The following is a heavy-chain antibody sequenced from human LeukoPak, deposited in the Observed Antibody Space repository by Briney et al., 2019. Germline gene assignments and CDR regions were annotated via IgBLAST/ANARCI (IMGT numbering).Heavy chain of an antibody. Sequence: GGSLRLSCAASRFTFSSYGMHWVRQAPGKGLEWVAFIRYDGSNKYYADSVKGRFTISRDNSKNTLYLQMNSLRAEDTAVYYCAIDGDYSGYDNYYYCMDVCGQGTTVTVSS. CDR1: RFTFSSYG. J-gene: IGHJ6*02. CDR3: AIDGDYSGYDNYYYCMDV. D-gene: IGHD5-12*01. V-gene: IGHV3-30*02. CDR2: IRYDGSNK.